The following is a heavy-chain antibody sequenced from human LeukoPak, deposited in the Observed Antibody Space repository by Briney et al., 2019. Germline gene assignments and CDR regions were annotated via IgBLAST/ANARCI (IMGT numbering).Heavy chain of an antibody. J-gene: IGHJ4*02. CDR2: ISSSSSTI. CDR1: GFTFSSYS. CDR3: ARDRFYCSRTSCSTPGWDYFDY. D-gene: IGHD2-2*01. Sequence: GGSLRLSCAASGFTFSSYSMNWVRQAPGKGLEWVSYISSSSSTIYYADSVKGRFTISRDNAKNSLYLQMNSLRDEDTAVYYCARDRFYCSRTSCSTPGWDYFDYWGQGTLVTVSS. V-gene: IGHV3-48*02.